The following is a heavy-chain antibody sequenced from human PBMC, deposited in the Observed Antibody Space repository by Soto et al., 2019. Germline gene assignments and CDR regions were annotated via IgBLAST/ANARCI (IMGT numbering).Heavy chain of an antibody. V-gene: IGHV4-39*07. Sequence: SEILSLTCTVLGGSITNSSSYWSWNRQHPGKGLEWMGSIYYSGIRYNNPSLKSRVTISVDTSKSQFSLKLTSVTAADTAVYYCARGDILYEGSGYQSFYFDYWGQGTLVTGLL. CDR2: IYYSGIR. J-gene: IGHJ4*02. CDR1: GGSITNSSSY. D-gene: IGHD3-22*01. CDR3: ARGDILYEGSGYQSFYFDY.